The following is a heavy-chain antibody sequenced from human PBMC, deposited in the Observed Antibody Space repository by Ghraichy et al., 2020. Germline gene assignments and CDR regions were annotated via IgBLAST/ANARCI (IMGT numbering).Heavy chain of an antibody. D-gene: IGHD2-2*01. CDR2: IYHSGST. V-gene: IGHV4-4*02. Sequence: SETLSLTCAVSGGSISSSNWWSWVRQPPGKGLEWIGEIYHSGSTNYNPSLKSRVTISVDKSKNQFSLKLSSVTAADTAVYYCARFPAPRTRFRGDAFDIWGQGTMVTVSS. J-gene: IGHJ3*02. CDR3: ARFPAPRTRFRGDAFDI. CDR1: GGSISSSNW.